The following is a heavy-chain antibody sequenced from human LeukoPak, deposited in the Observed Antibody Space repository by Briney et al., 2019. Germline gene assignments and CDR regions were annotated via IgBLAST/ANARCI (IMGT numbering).Heavy chain of an antibody. D-gene: IGHD3-16*01. J-gene: IGHJ5*02. CDR1: GFTFSTSW. CDR2: ISSSSSYI. Sequence: GGSLRLSCADSGFTFSTSWMSWVRQAPGKGLEWVSSISSSSSYIYYADSVKGRFTISRDNAKNSLYLQMNSLRAEDTAVYYCACFNWFDPWGQGTLVTVSS. V-gene: IGHV3-21*01. CDR3: ACFNWFDP.